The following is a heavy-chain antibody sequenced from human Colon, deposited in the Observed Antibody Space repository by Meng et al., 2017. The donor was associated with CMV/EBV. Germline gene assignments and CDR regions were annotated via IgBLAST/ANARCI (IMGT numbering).Heavy chain of an antibody. CDR2: IRHDGSNK. J-gene: IGHJ4*02. D-gene: IGHD2-2*01. CDR3: AKGHSYCTGTSCHLDY. V-gene: IGHV3-30*02. Sequence: GESLKISCAASGFTMSYYGMHWARKAPGKGLEWVAFIRHDGSNKFYADSVKGRFTISRDDANKSLYLHLDKLRPEDTALYFCAKGHSYCTGTSCHLDYWGLGTLVTVSS. CDR1: GFTMSYYG.